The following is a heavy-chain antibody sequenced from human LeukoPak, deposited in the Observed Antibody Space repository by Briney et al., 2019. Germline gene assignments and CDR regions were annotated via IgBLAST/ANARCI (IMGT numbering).Heavy chain of an antibody. CDR1: GITLSSYW. Sequence: PGGSLRLSCAASGITLSSYWMGWVRQAPGKGLEWVANIKEDGIEKYYVDSVKGRFTISRDNAKNSLYLQMNSLRVEDTAVYYCAGELNYYQYMDVWGKGTTVTVSS. V-gene: IGHV3-7*01. CDR2: IKEDGIEK. CDR3: AGELNYYQYMDV. J-gene: IGHJ6*03.